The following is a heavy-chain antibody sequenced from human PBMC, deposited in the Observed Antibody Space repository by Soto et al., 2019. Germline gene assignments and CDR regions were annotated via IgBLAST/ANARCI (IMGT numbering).Heavy chain of an antibody. J-gene: IGHJ5*02. CDR2: ISSSGSTI. CDR3: ARDRKQLWFGELSLDWFDP. V-gene: IGHV3-11*01. D-gene: IGHD3-10*01. Sequence: PGGSLRLSCAASGFTFSDYYMSWIRQAPGKGLEWVSYISSSGSTIYYADSVKGRFTISRDNAKNSLYLQMNSLRAEDTAVYYCARDRKQLWFGELSLDWFDPWGQGTLVTVSS. CDR1: GFTFSDYY.